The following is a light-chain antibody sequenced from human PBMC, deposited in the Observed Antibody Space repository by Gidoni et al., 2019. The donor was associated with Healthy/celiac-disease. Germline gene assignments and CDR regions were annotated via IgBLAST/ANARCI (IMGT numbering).Light chain of an antibody. V-gene: IGKV3-15*01. J-gene: IGKJ4*01. CDR3: QQYNNWPPIT. CDR1: QSVSSN. Sequence: EIVMTQSPATLSVSQGERATLSCRASQSVSSNLAWYQQKPGQAPRHLIYGASTRSTGIPARFSGSGSGTEFTLTISSLQSEDFAVYYCQQYNNWPPITFGGGTKVEIK. CDR2: GAS.